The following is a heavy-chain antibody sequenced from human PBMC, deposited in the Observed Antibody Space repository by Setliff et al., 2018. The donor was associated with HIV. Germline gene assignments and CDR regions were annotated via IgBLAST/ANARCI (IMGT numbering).Heavy chain of an antibody. J-gene: IGHJ3*02. CDR1: GGSISTSY. D-gene: IGHD2-15*01. CDR2: ISHSGST. V-gene: IGHV4-34*01. Sequence: SETLSLTCTVSGGSISTSYWNWIRQPPGKGLEWIGEISHSGSTNYNLSLKSRVTISLDTSRNQFSLKLGSVTAADTAMYYCAREHCSGGSCNGFDIWGQGTMVTVSS. CDR3: AREHCSGGSCNGFDI.